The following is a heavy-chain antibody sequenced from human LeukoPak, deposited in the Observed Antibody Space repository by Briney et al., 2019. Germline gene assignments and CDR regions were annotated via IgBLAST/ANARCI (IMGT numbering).Heavy chain of an antibody. D-gene: IGHD5-24*01. CDR3: ARLRGGDGYNTYYFDY. Sequence: GESLKISCKGSGYSFTTYWIAWVRQMPGKGLEWMGIIYPGYSDTTYSPSFQGQVTISADRSISTAYLQWSSLKASDTAMYYCARLRGGDGYNTYYFDYWGQGTLVTVSS. CDR1: GYSFTTYW. J-gene: IGHJ4*02. V-gene: IGHV5-51*01. CDR2: IYPGYSDT.